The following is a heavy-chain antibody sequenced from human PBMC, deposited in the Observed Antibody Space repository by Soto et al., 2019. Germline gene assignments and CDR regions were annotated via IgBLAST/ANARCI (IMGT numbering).Heavy chain of an antibody. V-gene: IGHV1-46*01. J-gene: IGHJ5*02. D-gene: IGHD3-10*01. CDR3: ARPYYGFGFDP. CDR2: INPSGGST. Sequence: ASVKVSCKASGYTFTSYYMHWVRQAPGQGLEWMGIINPSGGSTSYAQKFQDRVTMTRDTSTSTVYMELSSLRSEDTAVYYCARPYYGFGFDPWGQGTLVTVSS. CDR1: GYTFTSYY.